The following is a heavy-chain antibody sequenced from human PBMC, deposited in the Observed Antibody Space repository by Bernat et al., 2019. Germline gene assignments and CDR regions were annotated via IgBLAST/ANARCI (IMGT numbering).Heavy chain of an antibody. J-gene: IGHJ6*02. V-gene: IGHV3-9*01. Sequence: EVQLVESGGGLVQPGRSLRLSCAASGFPFDDYAMHWVRQAPGKGLEWVPGISWNCGSIGYADSVKGRFTISRDNAKNSLYLQMNSLRAEDTALYYCAKEAAAGTDHYYYYGMDVWGQGTTVTVSS. CDR3: AKEAAAGTDHYYYYGMDV. D-gene: IGHD6-13*01. CDR2: ISWNCGSI. CDR1: GFPFDDYA.